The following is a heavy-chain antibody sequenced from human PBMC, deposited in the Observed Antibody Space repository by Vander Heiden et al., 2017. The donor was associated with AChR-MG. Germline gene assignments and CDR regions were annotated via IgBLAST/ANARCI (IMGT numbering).Heavy chain of an antibody. CDR3: AIQGEFST. Sequence: QVQPLQSGAEVKKAGASVKLPCKASGYTCIANWTHWVRQAPGQGLEWIGWINPDTGFTKYAQKYQGRVTVTRDTSINTVYMDLASLTSDDTAFYYCAIQGEFSTWGQGTLVTVSS. J-gene: IGHJ5*02. CDR1: GYTCIANW. CDR2: INPDTGFT. V-gene: IGHV1-2*02. D-gene: IGHD3-10*01.